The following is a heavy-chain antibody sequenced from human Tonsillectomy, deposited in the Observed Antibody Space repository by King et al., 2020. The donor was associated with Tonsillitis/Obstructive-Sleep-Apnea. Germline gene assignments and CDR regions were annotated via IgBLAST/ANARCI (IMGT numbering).Heavy chain of an antibody. D-gene: IGHD6-25*01. V-gene: IGHV3-30*18. CDR3: AKEQAAWDAFDI. CDR2: ISDDGNNK. J-gene: IGHJ3*02. Sequence: VQLVESGGGVVQPGRSLRLSCAASGFTFSSFGMHWVRQAPGKGLEWVAVISDDGNNKDYADSVKGRFTISRDNSKNTLYLQMNSLSAEDTAIYYCAKEQAAWDAFDIWGQGTMVTVSS. CDR1: GFTFSSFG.